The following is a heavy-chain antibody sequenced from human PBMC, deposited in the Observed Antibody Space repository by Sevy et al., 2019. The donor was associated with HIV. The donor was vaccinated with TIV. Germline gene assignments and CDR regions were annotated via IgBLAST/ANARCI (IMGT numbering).Heavy chain of an antibody. V-gene: IGHV1-3*04. CDR3: ARDGTTVGTPGNWFDP. Sequence: ASVKVSCKASGYNFIYYAIHWVRQAPGQRPEWMGWDTTGAGHTKYSQRFQGRVTMTRDTSASTAYMELTNLTSQDTAVYFCARDGTTVGTPGNWFDPWGQGTLVTVSS. CDR2: DTTGAGHT. J-gene: IGHJ5*02. D-gene: IGHD1-7*01. CDR1: GYNFIYYA.